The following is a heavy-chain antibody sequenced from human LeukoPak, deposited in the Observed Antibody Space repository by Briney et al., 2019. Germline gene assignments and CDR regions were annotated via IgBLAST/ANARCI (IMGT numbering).Heavy chain of an antibody. Sequence: SETLSLTCAVYGGSFSGYYWSWIRQPPGKGLEWIGEINHSGSTNYNPSLKSRVTIPVDTSKNQFSLKLSSVTAADTAVYYCARVGFGDFGLDPWGQGTLVTVSS. J-gene: IGHJ5*02. CDR2: INHSGST. CDR3: ARVGFGDFGLDP. D-gene: IGHD3/OR15-3a*01. V-gene: IGHV4-34*01. CDR1: GGSFSGYY.